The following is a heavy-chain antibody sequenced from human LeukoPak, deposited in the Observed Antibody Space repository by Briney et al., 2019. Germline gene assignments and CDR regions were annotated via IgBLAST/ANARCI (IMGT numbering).Heavy chain of an antibody. D-gene: IGHD3-9*01. CDR3: ARLFYDPLMVRSAKGAFDI. CDR2: IYYSGST. V-gene: IGHV4-59*01. CDR1: GGSISSYY. Sequence: SETLSLTCTVSGGSISSYYWSWIRQPPGKGLEWIGYIYYSGSTNYNPSLKSRVTISVDTSKNQFSLKLSSATAADTAVYYCARLFYDPLMVRSAKGAFDIWGQGTMVTVSS. J-gene: IGHJ3*02.